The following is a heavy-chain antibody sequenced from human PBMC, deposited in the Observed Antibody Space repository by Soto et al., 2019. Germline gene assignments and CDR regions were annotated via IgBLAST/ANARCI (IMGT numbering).Heavy chain of an antibody. J-gene: IGHJ6*02. V-gene: IGHV6-1*01. CDR1: GDSVSSNSAA. Sequence: PSQTLSLTFAISGDSVSSNSAAWNWISQSPSRGLEWLGRTYYRSKWYNDYAVSVKSRITINPDTSKNQFSLQLNSVTPEDTAVYYCARDLKGSSWYYYYGMDVWGQGTTVTVSS. CDR2: TYYRSKWYN. CDR3: ARDLKGSSWYYYYGMDV. D-gene: IGHD6-13*01.